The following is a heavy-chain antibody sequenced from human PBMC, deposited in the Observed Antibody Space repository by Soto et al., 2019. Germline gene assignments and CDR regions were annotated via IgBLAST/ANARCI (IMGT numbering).Heavy chain of an antibody. J-gene: IGHJ4*02. V-gene: IGHV1-69*10. CDR3: ARAGDGYYYDSSGYPFDY. D-gene: IGHD3-22*01. CDR2: IMPIFGIA. Sequence: SVKVSCKASGGTFSSYAFSWVRQAPGQGLEWLGGIMPIFGIANYAQKFQGRVTITADKSTSTAYMELSSLRSEDTAVYYCARAGDGYYYDSSGYPFDYWGQGTLVT. CDR1: GGTFSSYA.